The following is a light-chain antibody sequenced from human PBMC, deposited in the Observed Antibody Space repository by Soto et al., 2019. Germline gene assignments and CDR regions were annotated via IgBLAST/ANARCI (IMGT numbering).Light chain of an antibody. Sequence: EIVLTQSPATLSLSPGERATLSCRASQSVSSSLAWYQQKPDQAPRLLIYDASDRATGIPARFSGSGSGTDFTLTISSLEPEDFAVYYCQHRDYWPLTFGQGTKVEIK. CDR2: DAS. CDR1: QSVSSS. CDR3: QHRDYWPLT. J-gene: IGKJ1*01. V-gene: IGKV3-11*01.